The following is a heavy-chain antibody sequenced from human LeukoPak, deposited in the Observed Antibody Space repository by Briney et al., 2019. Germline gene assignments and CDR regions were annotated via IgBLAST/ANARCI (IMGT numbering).Heavy chain of an antibody. CDR2: IYYSGST. V-gene: IGHV4-59*01. CDR3: ARALYSGSYDNAFDI. J-gene: IGHJ3*02. Sequence: PSETLSLTCTVSGGSISSYYWSWIRQPPGKGLGWIGYIYYSGSTNYNPSLKSRVTISVDTSKNQFSLKLSSVTTADTAVYYCARALYSGSYDNAFDIWGQGTMVTVSS. CDR1: GGSISSYY. D-gene: IGHD1-26*01.